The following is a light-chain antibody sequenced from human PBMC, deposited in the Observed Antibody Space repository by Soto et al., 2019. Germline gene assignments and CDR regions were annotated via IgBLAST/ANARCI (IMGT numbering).Light chain of an antibody. J-gene: IGKJ4*01. CDR1: QGVSRK. CDR3: QQYHTWPIT. Sequence: VMTQYPATLSVAPGERVTFSCRASQGVSRKLAWYQHKPGQAPRLLISRASTGATGIPARFSGSGSGTEFTLTISSLQSEDCAIYYCQQYHTWPITFGGGTKVDI. CDR2: RAS. V-gene: IGKV3-15*01.